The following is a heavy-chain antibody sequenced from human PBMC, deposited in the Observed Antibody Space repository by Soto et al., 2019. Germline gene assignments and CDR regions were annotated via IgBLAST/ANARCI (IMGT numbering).Heavy chain of an antibody. D-gene: IGHD5-12*01. CDR3: ARVFGYSGYDRPYHYYGMDV. CDR1: GYTFTGYY. J-gene: IGHJ6*02. CDR2: IIPIFGTA. Sequence: SVKVSCKASGYTFTGYYMHWVRQAPGQGLEWMGGIIPIFGTANYAQKFQGRVTITADESTSTAYMELSSLRSEDTAVYYCARVFGYSGYDRPYHYYGMDVWGQGTTVTVSS. V-gene: IGHV1-69*13.